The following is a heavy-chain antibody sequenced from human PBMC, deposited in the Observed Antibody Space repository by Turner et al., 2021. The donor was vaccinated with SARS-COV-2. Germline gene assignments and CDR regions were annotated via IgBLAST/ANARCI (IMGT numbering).Heavy chain of an antibody. CDR2: ISYDGNNK. Sequence: HVQLVESGGGVVHPGRSLKLSCAASGFTFSSYGMHWVRQAPGKGLEWVAVISYDGNNKFYADSVKGRFTISRGNSKNTLYLQMNSLRAEDTAVYYCAKGFGDYVDYWGQGTLVTVSS. D-gene: IGHD3-16*01. J-gene: IGHJ4*02. CDR1: GFTFSSYG. V-gene: IGHV3-30*18. CDR3: AKGFGDYVDY.